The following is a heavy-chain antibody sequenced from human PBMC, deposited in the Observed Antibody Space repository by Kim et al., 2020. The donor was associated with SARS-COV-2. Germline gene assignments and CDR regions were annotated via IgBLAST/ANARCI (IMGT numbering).Heavy chain of an antibody. J-gene: IGHJ4*02. CDR3: ARGFRFRGFRQLVAYYFDY. D-gene: IGHD6-13*01. V-gene: IGHV1-8*01. CDR2: MNPNSGNT. CDR1: GYTFTSYD. Sequence: ASVKVSCKASGYTFTSYDINWVRQATGQGLEWMGWMNPNSGNTGYAQKFQGRVTMTRNTSISTAYMELSSLRSEDTAVYYCARGFRFRGFRQLVAYYFDYWGQGTLVTVSS.